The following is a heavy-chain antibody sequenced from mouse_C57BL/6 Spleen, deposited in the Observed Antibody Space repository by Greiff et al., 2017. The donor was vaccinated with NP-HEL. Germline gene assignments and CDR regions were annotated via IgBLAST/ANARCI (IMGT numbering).Heavy chain of an antibody. D-gene: IGHD1-1*01. CDR3: ARLNYGSSHYYSMDY. CDR2: IDPNSGGT. V-gene: IGHV1-72*01. J-gene: IGHJ4*01. Sequence: QVQLKQPGAELVKPGASVKLSCKASGYTFTSYWMHWVKQRPGRGLEWIGRIDPNSGGTKYNEKFKSKATLTVDKHSSTAYMQLSSLTSEDSAVYYCARLNYGSSHYYSMDYWGQGTSVTVSS. CDR1: GYTFTSYW.